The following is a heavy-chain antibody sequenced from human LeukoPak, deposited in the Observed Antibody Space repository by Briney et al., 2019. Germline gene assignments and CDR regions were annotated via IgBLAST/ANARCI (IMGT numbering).Heavy chain of an antibody. D-gene: IGHD3-22*01. Sequence: GGSLRLSCAASGFTFSSYGMHWVRQAPGKGLEWVAVISYDGSNKYYADSVKGRFTISRDNSKNTLYLQMNSLGAEDTAVYYCAKEGNYYDSSGYFGYYYGMDVWGQGTTVTVSS. V-gene: IGHV3-30*18. CDR2: ISYDGSNK. CDR3: AKEGNYYDSSGYFGYYYGMDV. CDR1: GFTFSSYG. J-gene: IGHJ6*02.